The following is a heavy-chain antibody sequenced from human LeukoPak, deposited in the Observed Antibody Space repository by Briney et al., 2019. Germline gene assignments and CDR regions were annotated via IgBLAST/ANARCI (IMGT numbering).Heavy chain of an antibody. CDR3: ARERNGRYYYYYYMDV. CDR1: GYTFTGYY. V-gene: IGHV1-2*02. CDR2: INPNSGGT. J-gene: IGHJ6*03. D-gene: IGHD1-1*01. Sequence: ASVKVSCKASGYTFTGYYMHWVRQAPGQGLEWMGWINPNSGGTNNAQKFQGRVTMTRDTSISTAYMELSRLRSDDTAVYYCARERNGRYYYYYYMDVWGKGTTVTVSS.